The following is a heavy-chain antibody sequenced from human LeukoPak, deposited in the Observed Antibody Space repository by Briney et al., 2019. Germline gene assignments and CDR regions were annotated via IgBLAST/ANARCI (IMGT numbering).Heavy chain of an antibody. Sequence: PGGSLRLSCAAFGFTVSSNYMSWVRQAPGKGLEWVSVIFGGGGTYYGDSVRGRFTISRDNSKNTLYLQMNSLRAEDTAVYYCARDLNAIFGVVITDFDYWGQGTLVTVSS. CDR1: GFTVSSNY. V-gene: IGHV3-53*01. J-gene: IGHJ4*02. CDR2: IFGGGGT. CDR3: ARDLNAIFGVVITDFDY. D-gene: IGHD3-3*01.